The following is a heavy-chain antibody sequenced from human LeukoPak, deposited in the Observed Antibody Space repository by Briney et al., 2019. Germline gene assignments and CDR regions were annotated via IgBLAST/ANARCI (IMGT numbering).Heavy chain of an antibody. CDR2: ISGSGDTT. CDR1: GFTFSHHA. CDR3: ARESFRALAGYLDY. J-gene: IGHJ4*02. V-gene: IGHV3-23*01. D-gene: IGHD6-19*01. Sequence: PGGSLRLSCAAFGFTFSHHAMTWVRQAPGKGLEWVSGISGSGDTTYYADSEKGRFTISRDNSRNTVYLQMNSLRAEDTAVYFCARESFRALAGYLDYWGQGSLVTVSS.